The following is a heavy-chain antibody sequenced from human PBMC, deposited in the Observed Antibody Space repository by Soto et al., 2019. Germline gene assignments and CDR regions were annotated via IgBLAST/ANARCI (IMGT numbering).Heavy chain of an antibody. D-gene: IGHD6-19*01. J-gene: IGHJ4*02. Sequence: PGGSLRLSCAASGFTFSDYYMNWVRQAPGKGLEWVSSISSSSTIYYADSVKGRFTISRDNAKNSLYLQMNSLRAEDTAVYYCASPEVVAGIFWGDYFDYWGQGTLVTVSS. CDR3: ASPEVVAGIFWGDYFDY. CDR2: ISSSSTI. V-gene: IGHV3-11*04. CDR1: GFTFSDYY.